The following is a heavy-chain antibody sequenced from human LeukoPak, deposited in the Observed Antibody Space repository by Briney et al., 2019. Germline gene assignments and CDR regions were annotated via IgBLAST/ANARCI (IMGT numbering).Heavy chain of an antibody. CDR1: GFTFSSYA. J-gene: IGHJ4*02. CDR2: ISGSGGST. D-gene: IGHD3-22*01. Sequence: GGSLRLSCAASGFTFSSYAMSWVRQAPGKGLEWVSAISGSGGSTYYADSVKGRFTISRDNSKNTLYLQMNSLRAEDTAVYYCAKVQRVIVVVISYYFDYWGQGTRVTVSS. CDR3: AKVQRVIVVVISYYFDY. V-gene: IGHV3-23*01.